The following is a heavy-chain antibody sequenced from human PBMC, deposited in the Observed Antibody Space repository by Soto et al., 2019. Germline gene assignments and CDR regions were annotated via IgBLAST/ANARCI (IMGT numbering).Heavy chain of an antibody. V-gene: IGHV1-69*13. D-gene: IGHD2-2*01. CDR2: IIPIFGTA. Sequence: GASVKVSCKASGGTFSSYAISWVRQAPGQGLEWMGGIIPIFGTANYAQKFQGRVTITADESTSTAYMELLSLRSEDTAVYYCARDPIVVVPAAMGEYYYGMDVWGQGTTVTVSS. J-gene: IGHJ6*02. CDR3: ARDPIVVVPAAMGEYYYGMDV. CDR1: GGTFSSYA.